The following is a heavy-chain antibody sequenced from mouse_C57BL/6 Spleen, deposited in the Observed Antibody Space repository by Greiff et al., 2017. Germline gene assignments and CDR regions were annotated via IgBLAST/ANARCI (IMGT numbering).Heavy chain of an antibody. CDR1: GYTFTSYW. J-gene: IGHJ3*01. V-gene: IGHV1-69*01. Sequence: QVQLQQPGAELVMPGASVKLSCKASGYTFTSYWMHWVKQRPGQGLEWIGEIDPSDSYTNYNQKFKGKSTLTVDKSSSTAYMQLSSLPSEDSAVYYCAREGGSSYGFADWGQGTLVTVSA. D-gene: IGHD1-1*01. CDR3: AREGGSSYGFAD. CDR2: IDPSDSYT.